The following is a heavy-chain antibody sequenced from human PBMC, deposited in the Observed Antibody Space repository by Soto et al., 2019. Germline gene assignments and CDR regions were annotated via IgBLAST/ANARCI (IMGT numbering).Heavy chain of an antibody. J-gene: IGHJ4*02. D-gene: IGHD3-22*01. CDR1: GFTFSSYA. V-gene: IGHV3-23*01. Sequence: PGGSLRLSCAASGFTFSSYAMSWVRQAPGKGLEWVSAISGSGGSTYYADSVKGRFTISRDNSKNTLYLQMNSLRAEDTAVYYCAKGDYYDSSGYCDYWGQGTLVTSPQ. CDR2: ISGSGGST. CDR3: AKGDYYDSSGYCDY.